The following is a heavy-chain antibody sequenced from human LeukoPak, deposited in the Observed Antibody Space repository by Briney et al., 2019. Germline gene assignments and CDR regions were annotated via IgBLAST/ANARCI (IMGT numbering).Heavy chain of an antibody. CDR3: AKDAAGPEY. D-gene: IGHD6-13*01. CDR1: GLTFSSYS. J-gene: IGHJ4*02. V-gene: IGHV3-23*01. CDR2: ISGSGGDT. Sequence: QPGGSLRLSCVVSGLTFSSYSMSWVRQAPGKGLEWVSGISGSGGDTWYPDSVKGRFTISRDNSKNTLFLQINSLRVEDTAMYYCAKDAAGPEYWGQGTRVIVSS.